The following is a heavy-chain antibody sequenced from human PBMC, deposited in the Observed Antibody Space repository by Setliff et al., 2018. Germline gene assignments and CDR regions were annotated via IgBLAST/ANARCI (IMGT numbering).Heavy chain of an antibody. CDR2: ISSSGSTI. V-gene: IGHV3-48*03. D-gene: IGHD3-16*01. CDR1: GFTFSSYE. J-gene: IGHJ4*02. Sequence: QPGGSLRLSCAASGFTFSSYEMNWVRQAPGKGLEWVSYISSSGSTIYYADSVKGRFTISRDNAKNSLYLQMNSLRVEDTALYYCARVYAYSYGFDYWGQGTPVTVSS. CDR3: ARVYAYSYGFDY.